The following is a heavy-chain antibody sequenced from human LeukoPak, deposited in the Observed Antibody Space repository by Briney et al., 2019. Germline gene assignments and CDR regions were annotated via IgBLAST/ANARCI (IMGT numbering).Heavy chain of an antibody. Sequence: PSETLSLTCTVSGGSFSSGTFYWGWLRQPPGKGLEWIGCIYYTGGANYNPSLKSRVTISVDTSKNQFSVKLSSVTAADTAVYYCGRGGWLSNAFDIWGQGTMVSISS. CDR2: IYYTGGA. CDR1: GGSFSSGTFY. D-gene: IGHD3-9*01. CDR3: GRGGWLSNAFDI. V-gene: IGHV4-61*01. J-gene: IGHJ3*02.